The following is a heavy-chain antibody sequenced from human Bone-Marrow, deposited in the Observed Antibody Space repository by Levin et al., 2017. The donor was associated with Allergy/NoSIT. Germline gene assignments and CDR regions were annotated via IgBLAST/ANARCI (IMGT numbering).Heavy chain of an antibody. J-gene: IGHJ5*02. CDR1: GFTFTTFA. CDR3: VKRMWGSVTVGWSDH. Sequence: ASVKVSCAASGFTFTTFAMTWVRQAPGKGLEWVSTITGSGDGTYYANSVKGRFTISRDDPKNTLYLQMNSLRADDTAIYYCVKRMWGSVTVGWSDHWGQGALVTVSS. V-gene: IGHV3-23*01. D-gene: IGHD3-10*01. CDR2: ITGSGDGT.